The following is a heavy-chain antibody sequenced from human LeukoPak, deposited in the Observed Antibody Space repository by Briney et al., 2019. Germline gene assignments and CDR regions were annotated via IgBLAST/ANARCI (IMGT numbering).Heavy chain of an antibody. Sequence: SETLSLTCTASGGSISTSNYYWGWIRQPPGKGLEWIGNIFYSGSTYYSPSLKSRVTISVDTSKNQFSLKLSSVTAADTAVYYCARDRGNYTPHYFDYWGQGTLVTVSS. CDR1: GGSISTSNYY. J-gene: IGHJ4*02. CDR3: ARDRGNYTPHYFDY. CDR2: IFYSGST. V-gene: IGHV4-39*07. D-gene: IGHD1-7*01.